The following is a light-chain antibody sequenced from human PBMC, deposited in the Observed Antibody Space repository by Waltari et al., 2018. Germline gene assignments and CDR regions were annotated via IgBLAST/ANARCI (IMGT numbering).Light chain of an antibody. Sequence: DSQMSQSPSSMSASGGDRVTMTCRAIQSISRYLNWYQQKPVKAPKILIYAASSLQSGVPSRFTGSGSGTDFTLTISTLQPEDFATSYCQQSYSTPPFTFGPGTKVEIK. CDR3: QQSYSTPPFT. J-gene: IGKJ3*01. V-gene: IGKV1-39*01. CDR1: QSISRY. CDR2: AAS.